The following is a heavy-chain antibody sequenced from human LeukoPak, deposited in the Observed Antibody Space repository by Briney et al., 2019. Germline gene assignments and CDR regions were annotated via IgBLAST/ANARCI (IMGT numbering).Heavy chain of an antibody. CDR2: FYYSGST. CDR3: ARGQGGNYYLNYFDY. D-gene: IGHD1-26*01. Sequence: SETLSLTCTVTGGSFSTYYWSWIRQPPGKGLEWIGHFYYSGSTNYNPSLKSRVAISVDTSRNQFSLKLTSVTAADTAVYYCARGQGGNYYLNYFDYWGQGALVTVSS. CDR1: GGSFSTYY. V-gene: IGHV4-59*01. J-gene: IGHJ4*02.